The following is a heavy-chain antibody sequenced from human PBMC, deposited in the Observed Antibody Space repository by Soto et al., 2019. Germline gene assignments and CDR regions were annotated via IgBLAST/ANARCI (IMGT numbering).Heavy chain of an antibody. D-gene: IGHD3-16*02. CDR1: GYTFTGYY. J-gene: IGHJ4*02. V-gene: IGHV1-2*04. CDR2: INPNSGGT. Sequence: ASVKVSCKASGYTFTGYYMHWVRQAPGQGLEWMGWINPNSGGTNYAQKFQGWVTMTRDTSISTAYMELSRLRSDDTAVYYCARDLAPSSDYIWGSYRYTYVFDYWGQGTLVTVSS. CDR3: ARDLAPSSDYIWGSYRYTYVFDY.